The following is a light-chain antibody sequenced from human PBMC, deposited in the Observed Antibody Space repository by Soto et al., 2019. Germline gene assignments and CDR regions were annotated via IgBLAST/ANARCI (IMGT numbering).Light chain of an antibody. CDR1: QSVSMW. CDR2: DAS. J-gene: IGKJ1*01. CDR3: QQYNTYLTWT. V-gene: IGKV1-5*01. Sequence: QMTQSPSTLSASVGDRVTITCRASQSVSMWLAWYQQKPGKAPRLLIYDASNLESGVPSRFSGSGSRTEFTLTITSLQPEDAATYYCQQYNTYLTWTFGQGTKVEIK.